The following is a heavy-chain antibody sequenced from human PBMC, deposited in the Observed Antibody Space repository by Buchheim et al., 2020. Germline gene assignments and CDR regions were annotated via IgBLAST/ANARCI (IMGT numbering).Heavy chain of an antibody. V-gene: IGHV4-30-4*01. Sequence: LQESGPGLVKPSQTLSLTCSVSGASVSSSRYYWSWIRQSPGKGLEWIAYIYDSDTTSYNPSLRSRLAMSLDTSKNHLSLHLNSLTAADTAVYFCALRTGSSGGAFDVWGRGT. CDR3: ALRTGSSGGAFDV. D-gene: IGHD1-1*01. CDR1: GASVSSSRYY. J-gene: IGHJ3*01. CDR2: IYDSDTT.